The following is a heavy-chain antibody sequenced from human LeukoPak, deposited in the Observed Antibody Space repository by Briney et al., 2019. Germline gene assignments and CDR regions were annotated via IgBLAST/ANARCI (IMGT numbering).Heavy chain of an antibody. CDR1: GFTFSSYW. V-gene: IGHV3-7*03. D-gene: IGHD2-21*01. J-gene: IGHJ4*02. CDR3: AKAQSITWAPYGY. Sequence: GGSLRLSCAASGFTFSSYWMTWIRQAPGKGLEWVAHIKEDATESRSVDSVKGRFTISRDNSKNTLYLQMNSLRAEDTAAYYCAKAQSITWAPYGYWGQGTLVTVSS. CDR2: IKEDATES.